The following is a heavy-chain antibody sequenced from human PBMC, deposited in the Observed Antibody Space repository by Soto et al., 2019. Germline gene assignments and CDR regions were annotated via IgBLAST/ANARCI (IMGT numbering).Heavy chain of an antibody. D-gene: IGHD2-15*01. Sequence: EVQLVESGGGLVKPGGSLRLSCAASGFTFSSYSMNWVRQAPGKGLEWVSSVSSSSSYIYYADSVKGRFTISRDNAKNSLYLQMNSLRAEDTAVYYCARSPSGADFDPWGQGTLVTVSS. CDR3: ARSPSGADFDP. CDR2: VSSSSSYI. J-gene: IGHJ5*02. CDR1: GFTFSSYS. V-gene: IGHV3-21*01.